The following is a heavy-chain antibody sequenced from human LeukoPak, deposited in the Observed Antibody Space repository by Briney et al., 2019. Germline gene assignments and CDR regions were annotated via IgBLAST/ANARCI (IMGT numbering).Heavy chain of an antibody. CDR2: ISAYNGNT. D-gene: IGHD3-10*01. J-gene: IGHJ5*02. V-gene: IGHV1-18*01. CDR1: GYTFTSYG. CDR3: AKDNLRGVRPDSNWFDP. Sequence: ASVTVSCKASGYTFTSYGISWVRQAPGQGLEWMGWISAYNGNTNYAQKLQGRVTMTTDTSTSTAYMELRSLRSDDTAVYYCAKDNLRGVRPDSNWFDPWGQGTLVTVSS.